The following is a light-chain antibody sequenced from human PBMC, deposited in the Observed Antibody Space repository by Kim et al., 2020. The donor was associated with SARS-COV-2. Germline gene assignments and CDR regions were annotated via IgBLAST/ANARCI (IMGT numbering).Light chain of an antibody. CDR1: QSVSSNH. V-gene: IGKV3-20*01. J-gene: IGKJ2*01. CDR3: QRYGGSPLYT. CDR2: DAS. Sequence: SPGESATLSCSASQSVSSNHLAWYQQKPGPAPRLLIYDASTRATGIPDRFSGSGSGTDFSLTISRLEPEDFAVYYCQRYGGSPLYTFGQGTKLEI.